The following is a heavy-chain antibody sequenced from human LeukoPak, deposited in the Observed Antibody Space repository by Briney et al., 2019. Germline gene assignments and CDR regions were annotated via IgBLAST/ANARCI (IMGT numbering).Heavy chain of an antibody. CDR1: GSTFSTTA. Sequence: PGASPRLSCAASGSTFSTTAMSSVRQAPGQGLDWVSAISGSGGSTYYADSVKGRFTISRDNSKNTLYLQMNSLRAEDTAVYYCAKGTMVRGVIYDYWGQGTLVTVSS. D-gene: IGHD3-10*01. J-gene: IGHJ4*02. CDR2: ISGSGGST. V-gene: IGHV3-23*01. CDR3: AKGTMVRGVIYDY.